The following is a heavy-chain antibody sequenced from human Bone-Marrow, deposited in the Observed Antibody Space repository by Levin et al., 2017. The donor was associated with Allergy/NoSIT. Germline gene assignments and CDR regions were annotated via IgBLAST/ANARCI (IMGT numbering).Heavy chain of an antibody. D-gene: IGHD3-3*01. CDR2: IYHSGST. CDR3: ARGYYDFWSGPPFDY. J-gene: IGHJ4*02. Sequence: SCAVSGGSISSGGYSWSWIRQPPGKGLEWIGYIYHSGSTYYNPSLKSRVTISVDRSKNQFSLKLSSVTAADTAVYYCARGYYDFWSGPPFDYWGQGTLVTVSS. V-gene: IGHV4-30-2*01. CDR1: GGSISSGGYS.